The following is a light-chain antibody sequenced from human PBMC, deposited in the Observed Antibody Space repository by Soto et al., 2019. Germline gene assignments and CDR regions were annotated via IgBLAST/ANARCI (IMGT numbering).Light chain of an antibody. CDR1: QGIGNN. Sequence: DIQMTQSPSSLSASVGDRVTITCLASQGIGNNLAWYQHKEGKAPKRLIYAASSLQSAVPSRFSGSGSGTQFTLTISSLQPEDFATYYCLHYSGYPPTFGQGTKVEI. V-gene: IGKV1-17*01. CDR3: LHYSGYPPT. J-gene: IGKJ1*01. CDR2: AAS.